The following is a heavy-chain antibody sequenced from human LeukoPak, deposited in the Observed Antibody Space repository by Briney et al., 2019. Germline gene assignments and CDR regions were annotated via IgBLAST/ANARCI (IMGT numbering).Heavy chain of an antibody. CDR3: TSGYSYGYVDY. V-gene: IGHV3-66*01. CDR2: IYSGGST. Sequence: PGGSLRLSCAASEFTVSGNYMSWVRQAPGKGLEWVSVIYSGGSTYYADSVKGRFTISRDNSKNTLYLQMNSLRAEDTAIYYSTSGYSYGYVDYWGQGTLVTVSS. CDR1: EFTVSGNY. J-gene: IGHJ4*02. D-gene: IGHD5-18*01.